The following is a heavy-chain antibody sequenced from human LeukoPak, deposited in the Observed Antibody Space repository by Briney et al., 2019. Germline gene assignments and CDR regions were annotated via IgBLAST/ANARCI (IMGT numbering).Heavy chain of an antibody. J-gene: IGHJ4*01. CDR2: ISGTRGST. V-gene: IGHV3-23*01. D-gene: IGHD5-12*01. CDR3: AKDWEVATIRAYYFDC. Sequence: GGSLRLSCAASGFTFSSYAMSWVRQAPGKGLEGVADISGTRGSTYYADSETARFTISRDNSTPSLYLQMHSLTAEDTAVYYGAKDWEVATIRAYYFDCWSQAPL. CDR1: GFTFSSYA.